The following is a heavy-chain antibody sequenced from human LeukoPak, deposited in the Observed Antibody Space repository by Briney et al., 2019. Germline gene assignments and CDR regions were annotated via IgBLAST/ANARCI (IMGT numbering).Heavy chain of an antibody. CDR3: AKDRREWLVREYFQH. CDR2: ISGSGGST. CDR1: GFTFSSYA. V-gene: IGHV3-23*01. D-gene: IGHD6-19*01. Sequence: GGSLRLSCAASGFTFSSYAMSWVRQAPGKGLEWVPAISGSGGSTYYADSVKGRFTISRDNSKNTLYLQMNSLRAEDTAVYYCAKDRREWLVREYFQHWGQGTLVTVSS. J-gene: IGHJ1*01.